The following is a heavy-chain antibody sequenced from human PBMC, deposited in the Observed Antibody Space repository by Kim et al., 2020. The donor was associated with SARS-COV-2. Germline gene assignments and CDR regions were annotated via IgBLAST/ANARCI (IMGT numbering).Heavy chain of an antibody. J-gene: IGHJ4*02. Sequence: GGSLRLSCAASGLAVSSNYMTWVRQAPGKGLECVSVLYSGGNTYYADSVKGRFTISRDNSKNTLYLQMNSLRAEDTAVYYCAREVQGDGYNRYYDYWGQGTLVTVSS. V-gene: IGHV3-53*01. D-gene: IGHD5-12*01. CDR3: AREVQGDGYNRYYDY. CDR1: GLAVSSNY. CDR2: LYSGGNT.